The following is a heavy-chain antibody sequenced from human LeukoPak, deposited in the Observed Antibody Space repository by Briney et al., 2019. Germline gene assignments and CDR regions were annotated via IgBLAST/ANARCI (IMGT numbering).Heavy chain of an antibody. J-gene: IGHJ5*02. CDR3: ARRLTQYDCFDP. V-gene: IGHV6-1*01. CDR2: TYYRSTWYN. D-gene: IGHD2-2*01. CDR1: GDSVSSNSVT. Sequence: SQTLSLTCGISGDSVSSNSVTWNWIRQSPSRGLEWLGRTYYRSTWYNDYAVSVRGRITVNPDTSKNQFSLHLNSVTPEDTAVYYCARRLTQYDCFDPWGQGNLVTVSS.